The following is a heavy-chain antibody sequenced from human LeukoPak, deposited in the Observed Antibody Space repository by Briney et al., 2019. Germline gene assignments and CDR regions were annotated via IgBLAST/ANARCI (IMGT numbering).Heavy chain of an antibody. CDR2: IKQDGSGK. Sequence: PGGSLRLSCAASGFTFSSYWMSWVRQAPGKGLECVAKIKQDGSGKYYVDSVKGRFIISRDNGKNSLYLQMNSLTAEDTAVYFCARDPETRSYYDSSGYSGAFHHWGPSTLVTVSS. CDR3: ARDPETRSYYDSSGYSGAFHH. V-gene: IGHV3-7*01. D-gene: IGHD3-22*01. J-gene: IGHJ1*01. CDR1: GFTFSSYW.